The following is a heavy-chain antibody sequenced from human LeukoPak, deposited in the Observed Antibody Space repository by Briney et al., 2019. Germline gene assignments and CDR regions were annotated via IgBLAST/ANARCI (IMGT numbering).Heavy chain of an antibody. CDR3: AKDFGSFVQEGYFDY. J-gene: IGHJ4*02. CDR2: ISGNGGST. CDR1: QFNFNKFG. V-gene: IGHV3-23*01. D-gene: IGHD6-6*01. Sequence: GGSLRLSCATSQFNFNKFGMTWVRQAPGKGLEWVSSISGNGGSTQYADSVQGRFAISRDNSKNTLYLQMNSLRAEDTAVYFCAKDFGSFVQEGYFDYWGQGTLVTVSS.